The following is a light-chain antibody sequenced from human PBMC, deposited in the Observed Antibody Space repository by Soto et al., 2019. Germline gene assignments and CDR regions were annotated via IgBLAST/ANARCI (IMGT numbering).Light chain of an antibody. J-gene: IGLJ2*01. CDR3: QVWDSSTDHPV. V-gene: IGLV3-21*02. Sequence: SYELTQPPSVSVAPGQTARISCGGLSIGNSRVHWYQQKPGHAPMLVVYNDGARPSGIPERFSGSNSGNTATLTISRVEAGDEADYYCQVWDSSTDHPVFGGGTKLTVL. CDR2: NDG. CDR1: SIGNSR.